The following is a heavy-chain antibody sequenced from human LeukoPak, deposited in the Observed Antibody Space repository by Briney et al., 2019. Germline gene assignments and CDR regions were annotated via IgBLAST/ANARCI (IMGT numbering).Heavy chain of an antibody. V-gene: IGHV3-30*02. J-gene: IGHJ4*02. CDR3: ARDRRVPAYYYDSSGYYYAYFDY. CDR1: GFTFNNYG. Sequence: PGGSLRLSCAASGFTFNNYGMHWVRQAPGKGLEWLAFIRYDGSNTYYADSVKGRFTVSRDDSKNTLYLQMNSLRAEDTAVYYCARDRRVPAYYYDSSGYYYAYFDYWGQGTLVTVSS. D-gene: IGHD3-22*01. CDR2: IRYDGSNT.